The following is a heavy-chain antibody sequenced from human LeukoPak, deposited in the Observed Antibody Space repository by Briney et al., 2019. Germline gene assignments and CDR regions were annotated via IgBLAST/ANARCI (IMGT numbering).Heavy chain of an antibody. CDR2: ISAYNGNT. CDR1: GYTFTSYG. J-gene: IGHJ3*02. Sequence: GASVMVSCKASGYTFTSYGISWVRQAPGQGLEWMGWISAYNGNTNYAQKLQGRATMTTDTSTSTAYMELRSLRSDDTAVYYCARYNYGDYIDAFDIWGQGTMVTVSS. D-gene: IGHD4-17*01. V-gene: IGHV1-18*01. CDR3: ARYNYGDYIDAFDI.